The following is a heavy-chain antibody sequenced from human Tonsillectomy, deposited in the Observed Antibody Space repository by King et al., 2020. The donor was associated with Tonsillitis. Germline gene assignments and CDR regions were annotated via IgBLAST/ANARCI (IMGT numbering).Heavy chain of an antibody. CDR3: ALHLRHPNFYHYNYLDV. CDR1: GLTVSDAW. V-gene: IGHV3-15*01. J-gene: IGHJ6*03. D-gene: IGHD4/OR15-4a*01. Sequence: VQLVESGGGLVNPGDSRRLSFAASGLTVSDAWMSWVRQTPGKGLEWVGRIKSEVDGGVTEYAASLKGRFTISRDDLRNTVYLTMNSLKIDDGAIYYCALHLRHPNFYHYNYLDVWGKGTTVTVSS. CDR2: IKSEVDGGVT.